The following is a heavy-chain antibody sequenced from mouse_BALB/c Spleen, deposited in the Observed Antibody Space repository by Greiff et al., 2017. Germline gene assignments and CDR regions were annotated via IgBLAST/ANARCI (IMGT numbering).Heavy chain of an antibody. V-gene: IGHV1-87*01. CDR2: IYPGDGDT. J-gene: IGHJ2*01. Sequence: QVQLKQSGAELARPGASVKLSCKASGYTFTSYWMQWVKQRPGQGLEWIGAIYPGDGDTRYTQKFKGKATLTADKSSSTAYMQLSSLASEDSAVYYCARDYEYDGEYWGQGTTLTVSS. D-gene: IGHD2-4*01. CDR3: ARDYEYDGEY. CDR1: GYTFTSYW.